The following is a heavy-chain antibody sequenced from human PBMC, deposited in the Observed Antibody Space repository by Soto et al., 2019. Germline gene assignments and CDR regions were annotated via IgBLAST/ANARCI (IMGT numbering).Heavy chain of an antibody. CDR1: GFTFRSCA. CDR3: AKGRSYYYYYGVDV. J-gene: IGHJ6*02. V-gene: IGHV3-23*01. Sequence: GGSLRLSCAAAGFTFRSCAMVGVRQAPGKGLEWVSDIIDSGGSTYYADSVKGRFTISRDNSKSTLYLQMNSLRAEDTALYYCAKGRSYYYYYGVDVWGQGTTVTVSS. CDR2: IIDSGGST.